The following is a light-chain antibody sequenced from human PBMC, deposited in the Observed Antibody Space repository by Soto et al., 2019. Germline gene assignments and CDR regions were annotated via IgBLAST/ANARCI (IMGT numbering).Light chain of an antibody. CDR3: AAWDDSLNGPYV. CDR1: SSNIGSNT. V-gene: IGLV1-44*01. Sequence: QSVLTQPPSASGTPGQRVTISCSGSSSNIGSNTVNWYQQLPGTAPKLLIYSNNQRPSGVPDRFSGSKSGTSASLAISGLQSEDEADYYGAAWDDSLNGPYVFGTGTKLTVL. CDR2: SNN. J-gene: IGLJ1*01.